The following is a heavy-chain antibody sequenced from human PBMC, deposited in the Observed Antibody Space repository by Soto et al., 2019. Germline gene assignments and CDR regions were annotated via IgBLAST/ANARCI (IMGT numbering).Heavy chain of an antibody. CDR2: ISSSSSYI. CDR3: ARDIPRGASYLDN. V-gene: IGHV3-21*01. J-gene: IGHJ4*02. Sequence: PGGSLRLSCAASGFTLSNYVMNWVRQAPGKGLEWVSSISSSSSYIYYADSVKGRFTISRDNAKNSLYLQMNSLRADDTAVYYCARDIPRGASYLDNWGQGTLVTVSS. CDR1: GFTLSNYV. D-gene: IGHD1-26*01.